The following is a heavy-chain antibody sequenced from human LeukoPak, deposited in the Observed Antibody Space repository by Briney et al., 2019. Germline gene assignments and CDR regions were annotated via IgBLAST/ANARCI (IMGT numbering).Heavy chain of an antibody. D-gene: IGHD3-10*01. CDR2: IFYSGST. CDR1: GGSINSYY. Sequence: PSETLSLTCTVSGGSINSYYWSWIRQSPGKGLEWIGYIFYSGSTNYNPSLKSRVTISVDTSKNQFSLKLSSVTAADTAVYYCARLISGVGYFDYWGQGTLVTVSS. CDR3: ARLISGVGYFDY. V-gene: IGHV4-59*08. J-gene: IGHJ4*02.